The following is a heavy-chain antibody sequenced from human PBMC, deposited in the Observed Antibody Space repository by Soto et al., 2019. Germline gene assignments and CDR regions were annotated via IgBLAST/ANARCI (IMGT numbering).Heavy chain of an antibody. CDR3: AKGVDYSDSSGYFRYYAFDI. D-gene: IGHD3-22*01. Sequence: EVQLLESGGGLVQPGGSLRLSCAASGFTFSSYAMSWVRQAPGKGLEWVSAISGSGGSTYYADSVKGRFTISRDNSKNTLYLQMNSLRAEDTAVYYCAKGVDYSDSSGYFRYYAFDIWGQGTMVTVSS. CDR2: ISGSGGST. V-gene: IGHV3-23*01. CDR1: GFTFSSYA. J-gene: IGHJ3*02.